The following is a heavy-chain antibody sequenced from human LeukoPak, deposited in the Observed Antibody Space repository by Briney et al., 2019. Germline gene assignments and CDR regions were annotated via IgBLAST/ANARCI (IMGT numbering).Heavy chain of an antibody. CDR1: GYTFTSYY. J-gene: IGHJ5*02. D-gene: IGHD3-10*01. CDR3: ARDMDRTNWFDP. CDR2: INPSGGST. V-gene: IGHV1-46*01. Sequence: ASVKVSCKASGYTFTSYYMHWVRQAPGQGLEWMGIINPSGGSTSYAQKFQGRVTMTRDTSISTAYMELSRLRSDDTAVYYCARDMDRTNWFDPWGQGTLVTVSA.